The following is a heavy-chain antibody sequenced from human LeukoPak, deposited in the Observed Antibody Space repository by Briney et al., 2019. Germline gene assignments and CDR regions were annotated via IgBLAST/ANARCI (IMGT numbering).Heavy chain of an antibody. V-gene: IGHV1-2*06. CDR3: ARVGYSNGPQWFDP. J-gene: IGHJ5*02. D-gene: IGHD5-18*01. CDR2: INPNSGGT. Sequence: ASVKVSCKASGYTFTGYYMHWVRQAPGQGLEWMGRINPNSGGTNYAQKFQGRVTMTRDTSISTAYMELSRLRSDDTAVYYCARVGYSNGPQWFDPWGQGTLVTVSS. CDR1: GYTFTGYY.